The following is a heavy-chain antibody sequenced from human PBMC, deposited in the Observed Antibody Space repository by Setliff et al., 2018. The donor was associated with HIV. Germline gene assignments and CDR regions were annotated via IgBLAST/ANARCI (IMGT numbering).Heavy chain of an antibody. CDR1: GFTVSSNS. Sequence: GGSLRLSCAASGFTVSSNSMTWVRQAPGKGLEWVSVIYSGGSTSYADSVKGRFTISRDNAKNSLYLQMNSLKTEDTAVYYCTRTYYYDSSGYYREYYFDYWGQGTLVTVSS. J-gene: IGHJ4*02. CDR3: TRTYYYDSSGYYREYYFDY. V-gene: IGHV3-53*03. CDR2: IYSGGST. D-gene: IGHD3-22*01.